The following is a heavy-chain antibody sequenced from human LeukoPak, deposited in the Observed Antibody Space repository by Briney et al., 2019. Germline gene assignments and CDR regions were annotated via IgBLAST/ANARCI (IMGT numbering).Heavy chain of an antibody. D-gene: IGHD6-13*01. CDR2: ISSSSSYI. V-gene: IGHV3-21*01. Sequence: GWSLRLSCAASGFTFSSYSMNWVRQAPGKGLEWVSSISSSSSYIYYADSVKGRFTISRDNAKNSLYLQMNSLRAEDTAVYYCARVYSSSWYGASDIWGQGTMVTVSS. CDR3: ARVYSSSWYGASDI. J-gene: IGHJ3*02. CDR1: GFTFSSYS.